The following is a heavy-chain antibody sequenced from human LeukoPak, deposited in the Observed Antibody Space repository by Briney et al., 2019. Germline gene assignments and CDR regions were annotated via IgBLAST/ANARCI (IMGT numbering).Heavy chain of an antibody. V-gene: IGHV4-61*02. Sequence: SQTLSLTCTVSGGSISSGSYYWSWIRQPAGKGLEWIGRIYTSGSTNYNPSLKSRVTISVDTSKNQFSLKLSSVTAADTAVYYCARARLTGYYDILTGEGTGFDPWGQGTLVTVSS. CDR3: ARARLTGYYDILTGEGTGFDP. CDR2: IYTSGST. CDR1: GGSISSGSYY. D-gene: IGHD3-9*01. J-gene: IGHJ5*02.